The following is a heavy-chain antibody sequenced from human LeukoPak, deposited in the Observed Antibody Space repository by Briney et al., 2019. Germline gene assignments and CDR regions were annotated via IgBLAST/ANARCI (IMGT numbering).Heavy chain of an antibody. J-gene: IGHJ6*02. Sequence: ASVKVSCKASGYTFTSYGIRWVRQAPGQGLEWMGWISAYNGNTNYAQKLQGRVTMTTDTSTSTAYMELRSLRSDDTAVYYCARDRDYGSYYGMDVWGQGTTVTVSS. CDR2: ISAYNGNT. CDR3: ARDRDYGSYYGMDV. D-gene: IGHD4-17*01. V-gene: IGHV1-18*01. CDR1: GYTFTSYG.